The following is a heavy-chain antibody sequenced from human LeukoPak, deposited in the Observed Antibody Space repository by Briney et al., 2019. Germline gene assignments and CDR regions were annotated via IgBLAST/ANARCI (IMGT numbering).Heavy chain of an antibody. CDR1: GDSVSSINGA. V-gene: IGHV6-1*01. Sequence: SQTLSLTCGISGDSVSSINGAWNWIRQSPSRGLEWLGRTYYRSKWYNDYAGSMKGRITISPDTSKNHFSLQLNSVTPEDTAVYYCARHVGTSGWYTFDYWGQGTLVTVSS. D-gene: IGHD6-19*01. CDR2: TYYRSKWYN. CDR3: ARHVGTSGWYTFDY. J-gene: IGHJ4*02.